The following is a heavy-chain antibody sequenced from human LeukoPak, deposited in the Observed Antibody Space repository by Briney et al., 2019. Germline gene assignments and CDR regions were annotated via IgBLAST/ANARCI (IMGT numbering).Heavy chain of an antibody. CDR2: IYYSGST. CDR3: ARRPDYCDSRGYYAFDI. D-gene: IGHD3-22*01. J-gene: IGHJ3*02. Sequence: PSETLSLTCYVAGGSISSDYWTCIRQPPEKGLEWIGSIYYSGSTNYNPSLKSRVTISVDTSKNQFSLKLNSVTAADTAVYYCARRPDYCDSRGYYAFDIWGHGTMVTVSS. V-gene: IGHV4-59*01. CDR1: GGSISSDY.